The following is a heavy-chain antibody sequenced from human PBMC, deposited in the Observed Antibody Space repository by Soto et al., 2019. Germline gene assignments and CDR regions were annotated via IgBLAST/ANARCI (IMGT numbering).Heavy chain of an antibody. CDR3: ARGRGIVATIDWFDP. D-gene: IGHD5-12*01. J-gene: IGHJ5*02. CDR1: GGSISSGDYY. V-gene: IGHV4-30-4*01. CDR2: IYYSGST. Sequence: SETLSLTCTVSGGSISSGDYYWSWIRQPPGKGLEWIGYIYYSGSTYYNPSLKSRVTISVDTSKNQFSLKLSSVTAADTAVYYCARGRGIVATIDWFDPWGQGTLVTVSS.